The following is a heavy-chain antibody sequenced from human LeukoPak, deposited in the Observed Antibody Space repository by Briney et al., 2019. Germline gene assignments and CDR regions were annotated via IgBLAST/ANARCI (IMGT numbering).Heavy chain of an antibody. CDR3: ARDGETGFDY. D-gene: IGHD3-9*01. J-gene: IGHJ4*02. V-gene: IGHV3-30*03. Sequence: PGGSLRLSCAASGFTFSRNGMHWVRQAPGKGLEWLAVISNDGSEKYSADSVKGRFTISRDNAKNSLYLQMNSLRAEDTAVYYCARDGETGFDYWGQGTLVTVSS. CDR1: GFTFSRNG. CDR2: ISNDGSEK.